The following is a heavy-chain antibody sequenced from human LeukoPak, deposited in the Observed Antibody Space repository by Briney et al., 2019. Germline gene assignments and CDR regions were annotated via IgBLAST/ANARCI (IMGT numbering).Heavy chain of an antibody. CDR3: ARCRPMAGGGQKEGDLDY. J-gene: IGHJ4*02. CDR1: GGSFSGYY. Sequence: PSETLSLTCAVYGGSFSGYYWSWIRQPPGKGLEWIGEINHSGSTTYNPSLKSRVTISVDTSKNQFSLELSSVTAADTAVYYCARCRPMAGGGQKEGDLDYWGQGTLVTVSS. CDR2: INHSGST. V-gene: IGHV4-34*01. D-gene: IGHD2-15*01.